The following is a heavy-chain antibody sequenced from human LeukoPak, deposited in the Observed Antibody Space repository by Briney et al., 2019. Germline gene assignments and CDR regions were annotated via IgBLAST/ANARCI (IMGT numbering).Heavy chain of an antibody. D-gene: IGHD1-1*01. V-gene: IGHV3-7*01. CDR2: IKQDGGET. CDR3: AKGLGTRYYYYYMDV. J-gene: IGHJ6*03. Sequence: PGGSVRLSCAASGLTFSNHWMSWVRQAPGMGLEWVANIKQDGGETYYMNSVKGRFTISRDNAKNALYLHMSRLRVEDTAVYYCAKGLGTRYYYYYMDVWGKGTTVTVSS. CDR1: GLTFSNHW.